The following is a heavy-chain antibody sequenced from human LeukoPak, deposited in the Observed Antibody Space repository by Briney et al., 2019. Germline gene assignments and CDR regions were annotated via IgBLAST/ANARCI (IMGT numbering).Heavy chain of an antibody. CDR3: ARGNYYDSSGYYHY. CDR1: GGTFSSYA. V-gene: IGHV1-69*04. CDR2: IIPILGIA. D-gene: IGHD3-22*01. J-gene: IGHJ4*02. Sequence: GASVKVSCKASGGTFSSYAISWVRQAPGQGLEWMGRIIPILGIANYAQKFQGRATITGDKSTSTAYMELSSLRSEDTAVYYCARGNYYDSSGYYHYWGRGTLVTVSS.